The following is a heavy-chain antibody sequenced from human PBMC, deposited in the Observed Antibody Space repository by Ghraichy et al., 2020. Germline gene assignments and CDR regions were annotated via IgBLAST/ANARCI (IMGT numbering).Heavy chain of an antibody. CDR2: IKQDGSEK. CDR3: ARGRYDYVWGSYRWVDY. Sequence: GGSLRLSCAASGFTFSSYWMSWVRQAPGKGLEWVANIKQDGSEKYYVDSVKGRFTISRDNAKNSLYLQMNSLRAEDTAVYYCARGRYDYVWGSYRWVDYWGQGTLVTVSS. CDR1: GFTFSSYW. V-gene: IGHV3-7*01. J-gene: IGHJ4*02. D-gene: IGHD3-16*02.